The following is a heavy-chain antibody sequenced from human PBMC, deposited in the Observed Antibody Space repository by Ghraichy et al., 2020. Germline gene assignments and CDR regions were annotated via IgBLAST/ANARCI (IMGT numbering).Heavy chain of an antibody. J-gene: IGHJ6*02. CDR1: GFTFSSYA. CDR2: ISGSGGST. D-gene: IGHD3-9*01. Sequence: GGSLRLSCAASGFTFSSYAMSWVRQAPGKGLEWVSAISGSGGSTYYADSVKGRFTISRDNSKNTLYLQMNSLRAEDTAVYYCAATGYHHYYYYYGMDVWGQGTTVTVSS. CDR3: AATGYHHYYYYYGMDV. V-gene: IGHV3-23*01.